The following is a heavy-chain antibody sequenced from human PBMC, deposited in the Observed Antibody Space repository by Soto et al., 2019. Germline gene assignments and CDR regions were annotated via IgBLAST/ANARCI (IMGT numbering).Heavy chain of an antibody. CDR2: FYHTGGV. Sequence: SETMSLTSVVTGASISSKKHWWTWVRQHPGKGLEWMGVFYHTGGVNYMSSLRGRITMSVDKTKNQFSLKLSSMTAGDAATYYCARAVYCTPDNCWDEFYYYDMDVWGQGTTVTVSS. CDR1: GASISSKKHW. V-gene: IGHV4-4*02. J-gene: IGHJ6*02. CDR3: ARAVYCTPDNCWDEFYYYDMDV. D-gene: IGHD1-1*01.